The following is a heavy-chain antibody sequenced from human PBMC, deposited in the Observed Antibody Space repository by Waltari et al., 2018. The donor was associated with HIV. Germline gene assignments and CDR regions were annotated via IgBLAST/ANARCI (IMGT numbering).Heavy chain of an antibody. Sequence: QVQLVESGGGVVQPGRSLRLSCAASGFTFSTKGIHWVRQAPGKGLEWVAGIWYDGSNKYYADSVKGRLTISRDNSKNTVYLQINRLRAEDTAVYYCAREGHYYGSGRFGGDYWGQGTLVTVSS. CDR2: IWYDGSNK. CDR1: GFTFSTKG. D-gene: IGHD3-10*01. J-gene: IGHJ4*02. CDR3: AREGHYYGSGRFGGDY. V-gene: IGHV3-33*01.